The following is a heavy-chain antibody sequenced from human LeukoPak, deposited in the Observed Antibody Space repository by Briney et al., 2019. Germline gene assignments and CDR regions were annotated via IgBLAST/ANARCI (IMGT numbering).Heavy chain of an antibody. J-gene: IGHJ4*02. Sequence: SETLSLICDVSGGSVTSTNWWTWVRQPPGKGLEWIGEVHLDGRTNYNPSLKSRLIMSVDLPENHISLKLTSVIAADTAVYYCAKEGGFYRPLDYSGQGTLVTVSS. CDR2: VHLDGRT. CDR1: GGSVTSTNW. CDR3: AKEGGFYRPLDY. D-gene: IGHD3-3*01. V-gene: IGHV4-4*02.